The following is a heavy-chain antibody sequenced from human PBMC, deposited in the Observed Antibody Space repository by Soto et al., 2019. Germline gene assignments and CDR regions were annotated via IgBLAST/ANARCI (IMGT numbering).Heavy chain of an antibody. Sequence: ASMTVSCKASGYTFTGFYIHWVRQAPGQGPEWMAWINPNSGGTNFAPKFQGTISVTRDTSISTVYMVLTSLTSDDTAVYYCARGFYGSDYYGMDVWGQGTTVTVSS. CDR1: GYTFTGFY. V-gene: IGHV1-2*02. D-gene: IGHD3-10*01. CDR2: INPNSGGT. J-gene: IGHJ6*02. CDR3: ARGFYGSDYYGMDV.